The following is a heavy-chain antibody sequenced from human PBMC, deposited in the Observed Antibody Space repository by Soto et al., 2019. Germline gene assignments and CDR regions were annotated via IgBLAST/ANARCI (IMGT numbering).Heavy chain of an antibody. J-gene: IGHJ6*02. CDR1: GFTFSSYS. D-gene: IGHD6-13*01. Sequence: GGSLRLSCAASGFTFSSYSMNWVRQAPGKGLEWVSSISSSSSYKYYADSVKGRFTISRDNSKNTLYLQMNSLRAEDTAVYYCARPKQPFSSSRGGMDVWGQGTTVTVS. CDR3: ARPKQPFSSSRGGMDV. V-gene: IGHV3-21*01. CDR2: ISSSSSYK.